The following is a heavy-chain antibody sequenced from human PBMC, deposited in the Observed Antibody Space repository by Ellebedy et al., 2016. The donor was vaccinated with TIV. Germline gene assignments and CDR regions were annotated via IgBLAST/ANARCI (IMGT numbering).Heavy chain of an antibody. Sequence: ASVKVSCXVSGHTLTELSMHWVRQAPGRGLEWMGSFDPEDGETIYAQKFQGRVTMTTDKSTSTAYMELRSLGSDDTAVYYCARDREWELPLEYYDMDVWGQGTTVTVSS. J-gene: IGHJ6*02. V-gene: IGHV1-24*01. CDR1: GHTLTELS. D-gene: IGHD1-26*01. CDR3: ARDREWELPLEYYDMDV. CDR2: FDPEDGET.